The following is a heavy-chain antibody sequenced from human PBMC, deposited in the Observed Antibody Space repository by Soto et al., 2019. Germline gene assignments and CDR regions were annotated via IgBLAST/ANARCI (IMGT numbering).Heavy chain of an antibody. J-gene: IGHJ4*02. CDR2: IWYDGSNK. V-gene: IGHV3-33*01. CDR3: ARDRGKRYYGSGRGGFDY. Sequence: QVQLVESGGGVVQPGRSLRLSCAASGFTFSSYGMHWVRQAPGKGLEWVAVIWYDGSNKYYADSVKGRFTISRDNSKKPLYLQMNSLSAEDTAVYYCARDRGKRYYGSGRGGFDYWGQGTLVTVSS. D-gene: IGHD3-10*01. CDR1: GFTFSSYG.